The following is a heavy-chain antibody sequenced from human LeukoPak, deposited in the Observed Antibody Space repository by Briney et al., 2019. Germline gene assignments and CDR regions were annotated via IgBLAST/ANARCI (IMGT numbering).Heavy chain of an antibody. V-gene: IGHV3-30*01. CDR1: GFSFNTYS. Sequence: SGGSLRLSCAASGFSFNTYSMHWVRQPPGKGLEWVGFTSYDGNTNYYADSVKGRFSISRDNSRNTLYLQMTSLRPEDTAFYYCARGDRYNNGWTPAWFHPCGQGTLVTVSS. CDR3: ARGDRYNNGWTPAWFHP. J-gene: IGHJ5*02. D-gene: IGHD6-25*01. CDR2: TSYDGNTN.